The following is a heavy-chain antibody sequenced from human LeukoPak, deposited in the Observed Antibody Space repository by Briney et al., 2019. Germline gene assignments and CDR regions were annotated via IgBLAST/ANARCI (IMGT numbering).Heavy chain of an antibody. J-gene: IGHJ5*02. CDR3: ARGHDMARGAERRVWFDP. V-gene: IGHV4-30-4*01. D-gene: IGHD3-10*01. Sequence: SQTLSLTCTVSGGSISSGDYYWSWIRQPPGKGLEWIGYIYYSGSTYYNPSLKSRVTISVDTSKNQFSLKLSSVTAADTAVYYCARGHDMARGAERRVWFDPWGQGTLVTVSS. CDR1: GGSISSGDYY. CDR2: IYYSGST.